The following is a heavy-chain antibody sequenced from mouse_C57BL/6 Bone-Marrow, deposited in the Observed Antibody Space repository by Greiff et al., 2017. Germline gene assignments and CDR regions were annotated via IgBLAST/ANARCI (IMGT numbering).Heavy chain of an antibody. CDR1: GFTFTSYG. D-gene: IGHD1-1*01. J-gene: IGHJ1*03. Sequence: VQLQESGAGLARPGASVKLSCTASGFTFTSYGISWVQQRPGQGLEWIGEIYPRSGNTYYNEKFKGKVTLTADKSSSTAYMELRSLTSEDTAVYYCAREYYYGSSYNWYFDVWGTGTTVTVSA. CDR2: IYPRSGNT. V-gene: IGHV1-81*01. CDR3: AREYYYGSSYNWYFDV.